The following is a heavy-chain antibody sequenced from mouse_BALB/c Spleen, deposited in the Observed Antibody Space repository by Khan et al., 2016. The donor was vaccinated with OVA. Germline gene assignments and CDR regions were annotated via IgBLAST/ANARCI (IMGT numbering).Heavy chain of an antibody. CDR1: GYTFTNYW. J-gene: IGHJ3*01. D-gene: IGHD1-3*01. CDR2: IYPSDSYT. V-gene: IGHV1-69*02. Sequence: QVQLQQPGLELVRPGASVKLSCKASGYTFTNYWINWVKQRPGQGLEWIGNIYPSDSYTNYNQRFQDKAKLTVDKSSRTAYLLPSSPTSEDSAFYYCTRECVEWSSFAYGGQGTLVTVSA. CDR3: TRECVEWSSFAY.